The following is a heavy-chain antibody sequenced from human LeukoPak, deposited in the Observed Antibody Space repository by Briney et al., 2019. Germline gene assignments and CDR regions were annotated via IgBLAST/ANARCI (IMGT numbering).Heavy chain of an antibody. D-gene: IGHD5-24*01. Sequence: GGSLRLSCVASGFTFSTYWMTWVRQAPGKGPEWVANMNLDGSEKFYVDSVKGRFTISRDNAKNTLYLQMNSLRAEDTAVYYCSRDLRGRDDYWGQGILVIVSS. CDR3: SRDLRGRDDY. CDR2: MNLDGSEK. V-gene: IGHV3-7*01. J-gene: IGHJ4*02. CDR1: GFTFSTYW.